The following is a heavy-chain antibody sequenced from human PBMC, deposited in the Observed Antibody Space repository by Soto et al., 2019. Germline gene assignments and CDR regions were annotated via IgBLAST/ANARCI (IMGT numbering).Heavy chain of an antibody. J-gene: IGHJ6*02. CDR3: ARDFHDAEGYYYYGMDV. D-gene: IGHD1-1*01. Sequence: QVQLVESGGGVVQPGRSLRLSCAASGFTFSSYGMHWVRQAPGKGLEWVAVIWYDGSNKYYADSVKGRFTISRDNSKNTLYLQMNSLRPEDTAVYYCARDFHDAEGYYYYGMDVWGQGTTVTVSS. V-gene: IGHV3-33*01. CDR1: GFTFSSYG. CDR2: IWYDGSNK.